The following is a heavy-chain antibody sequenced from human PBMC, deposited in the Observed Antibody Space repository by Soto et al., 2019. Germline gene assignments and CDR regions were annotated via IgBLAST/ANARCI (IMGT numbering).Heavy chain of an antibody. V-gene: IGHV1-69*01. CDR2: IIPIFGTA. CDR3: AREGCGDYGSGSSSSFDY. J-gene: IGHJ4*02. D-gene: IGHD3-10*01. CDR1: GGTFSSYA. Sequence: QVQLVQSGAEVKKPGSSVKVSCKASGGTFSSYAISWVRQAPGQGLEWMGGIIPIFGTANYAQKFQGRVTTTADESTSTGYMELGSLRSEDTAVDYCAREGCGDYGSGSSSSFDYWGQGTLVTVS.